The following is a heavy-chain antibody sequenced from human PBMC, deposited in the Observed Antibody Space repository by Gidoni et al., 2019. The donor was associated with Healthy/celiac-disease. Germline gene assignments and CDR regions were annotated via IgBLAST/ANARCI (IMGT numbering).Heavy chain of an antibody. Sequence: QVQLQQWGAGLLRPSETRSLTCAVKGGSLSGYYWSWIRKPPGKGLAWIGEINHSGSTNYNPSLKSRVTISVDTSKNQFSLKLSSVTAADTAVYYCARFSPSSSSREIYYYYGMDVWGQGTTVTVSS. CDR3: ARFSPSSSSREIYYYYGMDV. D-gene: IGHD6-6*01. V-gene: IGHV4-34*01. CDR1: GGSLSGYY. J-gene: IGHJ6*02. CDR2: INHSGST.